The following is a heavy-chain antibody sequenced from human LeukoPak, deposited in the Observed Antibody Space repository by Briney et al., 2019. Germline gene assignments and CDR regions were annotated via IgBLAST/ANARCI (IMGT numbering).Heavy chain of an antibody. CDR3: ARGRSDY. CDR2: ISSSSTI. V-gene: IGHV3-11*04. D-gene: IGHD3-3*01. J-gene: IGHJ4*02. Sequence: GGSLRLSCAASGFTFSDYYMSWIRQAPGKGLEWVSYISSSSTIYYADSVKGRFTISRDNAKNSLYLQMNSLRDEDTAVYYCARGRSDYWGQGTLVTVSS. CDR1: GFTFSDYY.